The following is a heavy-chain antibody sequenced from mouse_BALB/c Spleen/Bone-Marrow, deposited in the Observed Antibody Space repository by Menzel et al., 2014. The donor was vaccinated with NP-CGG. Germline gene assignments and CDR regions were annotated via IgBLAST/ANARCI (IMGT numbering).Heavy chain of an antibody. Sequence: VQLQQPGAELVKPGASVKLSCTASGFNIKDTYMHWVKQRPEQGLEWIGRIDPANGNTKYDPKFQDKATITADTSSNTVDLQLSSLTFEDTAVYYCARQEFAIYWYFDAWGAGTTVTVSS. CDR3: ARQEFAIYWYFDA. V-gene: IGHV14-3*02. CDR1: GFNIKDTY. D-gene: IGHD1-3*01. CDR2: IDPANGNT. J-gene: IGHJ1*01.